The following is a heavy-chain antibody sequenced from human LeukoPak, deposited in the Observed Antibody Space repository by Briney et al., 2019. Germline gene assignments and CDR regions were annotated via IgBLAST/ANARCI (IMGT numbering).Heavy chain of an antibody. CDR2: IYTSGST. CDR3: ARARRYYDFWSGFDY. V-gene: IGHV4-61*02. D-gene: IGHD3-3*01. CDR1: GGSISSGSYY. J-gene: IGHJ4*02. Sequence: SETLSLTCTVSGGSISSGSYYWSWIRQPAGKGLEWIGRIYTSGSTNYNPSLKSRVTISVDTSKNQFSLKLSSVTAADTAVYYCARARRYYDFWSGFDYWGQGTLVTVSS.